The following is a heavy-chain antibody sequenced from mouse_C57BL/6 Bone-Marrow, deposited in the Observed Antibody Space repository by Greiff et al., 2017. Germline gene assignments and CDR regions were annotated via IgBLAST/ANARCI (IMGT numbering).Heavy chain of an antibody. CDR1: GYTFTSYW. CDR2: IDPSNSST. CDR3: ARDDSSEGGLAY. V-gene: IGHV1-69*01. J-gene: IGHJ3*01. Sequence: QVHLQQPGAELVLPGASVKLSCKASGYTFTSYWMHWVKQRPGQGLAWIGEIDPSNSSTNYNQKFKGKSTLTVDQSSTTAYMQLSSLTSEDAAVYDCARDDSSEGGLAYWGQGTRVTVSA. D-gene: IGHD1-1*01.